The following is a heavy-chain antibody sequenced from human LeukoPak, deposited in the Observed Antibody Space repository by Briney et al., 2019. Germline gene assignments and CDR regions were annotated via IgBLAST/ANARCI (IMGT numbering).Heavy chain of an antibody. J-gene: IGHJ4*02. Sequence: PGGSVRLSCAASGFAFSGYSMNWVRQAPGKGLEWVSSISHSSSYIYYADSVKGRFTISRDNAKNSLYLQMNSLRAEDTAVYYCARWELIDYWGQGTLVTVSS. CDR2: ISHSSSYI. D-gene: IGHD1-26*01. CDR1: GFAFSGYS. CDR3: ARWELIDY. V-gene: IGHV3-21*01.